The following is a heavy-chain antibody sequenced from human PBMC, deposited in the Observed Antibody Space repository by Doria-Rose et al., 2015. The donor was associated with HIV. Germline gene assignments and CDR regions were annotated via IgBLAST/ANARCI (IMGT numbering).Heavy chain of an antibody. CDR3: ARIKSSRWYHRYYFDF. CDR2: ITSDDER. J-gene: IGHJ4*02. D-gene: IGHD6-13*01. CDR1: GVSLSSPGMG. V-gene: IGHV2-26*01. Sequence: QESGPVLVKPIETLTLTCTVSGVSLSSPGMGVSWIRQPPGKALEWLANITSDDERSYNTSLKSRLTISRCTSKSQVVLTMTDMDPADTATYYCARIKSSRWYHRYYFDFWGPGTLVIVSA.